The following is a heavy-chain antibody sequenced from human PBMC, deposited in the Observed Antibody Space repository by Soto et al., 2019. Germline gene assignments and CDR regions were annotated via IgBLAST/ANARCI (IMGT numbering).Heavy chain of an antibody. CDR3: ARERGDPQGYYYYGMDV. CDR1: GGSIGNGVYY. CDR2: IHSSGTT. J-gene: IGHJ6*02. Sequence: SHTLSLTCTVSGGSIGNGVYYWSWIRQHPGKGLEWVGYIHSSGTTYYNPSLKSRVTILVDMSKNQFSLMPSSVTAADTAVYYCARERGDPQGYYYYGMDVWGQGTTVT. D-gene: IGHD2-21*02. V-gene: IGHV4-31*03.